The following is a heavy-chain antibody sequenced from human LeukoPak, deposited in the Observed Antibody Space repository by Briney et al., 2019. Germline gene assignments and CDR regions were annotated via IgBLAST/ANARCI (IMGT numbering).Heavy chain of an antibody. Sequence: SETLSLTCTVSGGSISSYYWSWIRQPPGKGLEWIGYIYYSGSTNYNPSLKSRVTISVDTSKNQFSLKLSSVTAADTAVYYCASYSSSPSFNWFDPWGQGTLVTVSS. CDR1: GGSISSYY. D-gene: IGHD3-22*01. V-gene: IGHV4-59*12. J-gene: IGHJ5*02. CDR3: ASYSSSPSFNWFDP. CDR2: IYYSGST.